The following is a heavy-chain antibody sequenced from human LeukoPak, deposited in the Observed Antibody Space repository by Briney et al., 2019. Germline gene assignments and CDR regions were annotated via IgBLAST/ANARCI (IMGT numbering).Heavy chain of an antibody. CDR3: VKDLSSNWDSFDY. D-gene: IGHD6-13*01. CDR2: INLDVTNT. CDR1: GGTTDDYG. J-gene: IGHJ4*02. V-gene: IGHV3-20*04. Sequence: PGGSLRLPCAVSGGTTDDYGMCWVRQGPRQGLEWVSGINLDVTNTYYAESVKGRFTISRDSAEKSLYLHMNSLRDDDTAFYYCVKDLSSNWDSFDYWGQGSLVTVSS.